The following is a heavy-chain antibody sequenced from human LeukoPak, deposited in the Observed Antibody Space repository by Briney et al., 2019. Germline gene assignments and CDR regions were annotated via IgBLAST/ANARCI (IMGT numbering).Heavy chain of an antibody. J-gene: IGHJ4*02. CDR2: IYYSGST. V-gene: IGHV4-61*08. CDR1: GGSISSGGYY. CDR3: ASQTIPFWSGYYGSYDY. D-gene: IGHD3-3*01. Sequence: SETLSLTCTVSGGSISSGGYYWSWIRQHPGKGLEWIGYIYYSGSTNYNPSLKSRVTISVDTSKNQFSLKLSSVTAADTAVYYCASQTIPFWSGYYGSYDYWGQGTLVTVSS.